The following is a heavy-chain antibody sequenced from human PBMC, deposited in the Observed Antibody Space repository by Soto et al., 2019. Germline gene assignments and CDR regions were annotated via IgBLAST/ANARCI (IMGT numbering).Heavy chain of an antibody. V-gene: IGHV3-30*04. CDR3: AKERGYSGYESIPNYYYYYGMDV. CDR1: GFTFSSYA. J-gene: IGHJ6*02. Sequence: GGSLRLSCAASGFTFSSYAMHWVRQAPGKGLEWVAVISYDGSNKYYADSVKGRFTISRDNSKNTLYLQMNSLRAEDTAVYYCAKERGYSGYESIPNYYYYYGMDVWGQGTTVTVS. CDR2: ISYDGSNK. D-gene: IGHD5-12*01.